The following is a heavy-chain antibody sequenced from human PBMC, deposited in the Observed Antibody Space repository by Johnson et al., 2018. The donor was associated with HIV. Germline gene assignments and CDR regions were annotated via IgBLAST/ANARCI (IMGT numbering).Heavy chain of an antibody. D-gene: IGHD5-12*01. V-gene: IGHV3-30*02. CDR1: EFTFSNYG. Sequence: QVQLVESGGGVVQPGGSLRLSCAASEFTFSNYGMHWVRQAPGKGLEWVAFIRYDGSLKHYVDSVEGRFTISRDNSKNTLYLQMSSLRAEDTAVYYCAKETQYKVGWDAFDLLGQGTMVTVSS. CDR3: AKETQYKVGWDAFDL. CDR2: IRYDGSLK. J-gene: IGHJ3*01.